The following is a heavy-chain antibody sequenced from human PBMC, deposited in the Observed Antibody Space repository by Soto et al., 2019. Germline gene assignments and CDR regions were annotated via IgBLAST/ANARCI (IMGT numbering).Heavy chain of an antibody. CDR2: IWYDGSNK. CDR3: ARDLLPYYYDSSGYCDAFDI. Sequence: QVQLVESGGGVVQPGTSLRLSCAASGFTFSSYGMHWVRQAPGKGLEWVAVIWYDGSNKYYADSVKGRFTISRDNSKNTLYLQMNSLRAEDTAVYYCARDLLPYYYDSSGYCDAFDIWGQGTMVTASS. J-gene: IGHJ3*02. D-gene: IGHD3-22*01. CDR1: GFTFSSYG. V-gene: IGHV3-33*01.